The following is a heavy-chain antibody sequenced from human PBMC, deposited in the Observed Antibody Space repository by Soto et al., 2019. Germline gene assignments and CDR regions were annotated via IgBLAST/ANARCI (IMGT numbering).Heavy chain of an antibody. J-gene: IGHJ4*02. CDR2: ISAYNGNT. D-gene: IGHD6-13*01. V-gene: IGHV1-18*01. Sequence: QVQLVQSGAEVKKPGASVKVSCKASGYTFTSYGISWVRQAPGQGLEWMGWISAYNGNTNYAQKLQGRVTMTTDTSTSTAYVELRSLRSDDTAVYYCARDLLDSSSWSGAGYWGQGTLVTVSS. CDR1: GYTFTSYG. CDR3: ARDLLDSSSWSGAGY.